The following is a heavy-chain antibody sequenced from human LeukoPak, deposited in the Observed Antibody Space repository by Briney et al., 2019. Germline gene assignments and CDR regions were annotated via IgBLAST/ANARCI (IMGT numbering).Heavy chain of an antibody. J-gene: IGHJ4*02. CDR1: GFTFNTYA. Sequence: GGSLRLSCATSGFTFNTYAMHWVRQAPGKGLEWVSAISGSGGSTYYADSVKGRFTISRDNSKNTLYLQMNSLRAEDTAVYYCAKPPKRGYSYGLDYWGQGTLVTVSS. CDR2: ISGSGGST. V-gene: IGHV3-23*01. CDR3: AKPPKRGYSYGLDY. D-gene: IGHD5-18*01.